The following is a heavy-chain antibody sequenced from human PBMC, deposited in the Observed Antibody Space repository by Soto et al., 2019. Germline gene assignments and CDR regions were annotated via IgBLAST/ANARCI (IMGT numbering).Heavy chain of an antibody. CDR2: TYYTGST. V-gene: IGHV4-39*01. CDR1: GGSISSTRYH. J-gene: IGHJ4*02. Sequence: SETLSLTCTVSGGSISSTRYHWGWIRQPPGKGLEWIGTTYYTGSTYYNPSLKSRVTISVDMSKNQFSLKVRSVTAADTAVYYCVSGPGTTADYWGQGTLVTVSS. D-gene: IGHD1-1*01. CDR3: VSGPGTTADY.